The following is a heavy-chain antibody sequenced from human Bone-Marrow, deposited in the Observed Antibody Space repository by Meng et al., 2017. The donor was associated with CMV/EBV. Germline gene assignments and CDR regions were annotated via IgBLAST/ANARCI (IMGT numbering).Heavy chain of an antibody. CDR3: ARDRIVGAGGYYGMDV. V-gene: IGHV3-13*01. CDR1: GFTFSSYD. Sequence: GESLKISCAASGFTFSSYDMHWVRQATGKGLEWVSAIGTAGDTYYPGSVKGRFTISRENAKNALYLQMNSLRAGDTAVYYCARDRIVGAGGYYGMDVWGQGPTVTGSS. CDR2: IGTAGDT. J-gene: IGHJ6*01. D-gene: IGHD1-26*01.